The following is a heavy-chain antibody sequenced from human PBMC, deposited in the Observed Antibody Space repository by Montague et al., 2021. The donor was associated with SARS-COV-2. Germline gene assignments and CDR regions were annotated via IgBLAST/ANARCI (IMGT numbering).Heavy chain of an antibody. CDR2: VFASGSGT. D-gene: IGHD5-24*01. CDR3: ARNPTVTGMAATISWYFDL. Sequence: SLRLSCAASGFTFSGYAMSWVRQAPGKGLEWVSSVFASGSGTYYXXSVKGRFTISRDNSKSTLFLQMNSLRAEDTAIYYCARNPTVTGMAATISWYFDLWGRGTLVTASS. J-gene: IGHJ2*01. CDR1: GFTFSGYA. V-gene: IGHV3-23*03.